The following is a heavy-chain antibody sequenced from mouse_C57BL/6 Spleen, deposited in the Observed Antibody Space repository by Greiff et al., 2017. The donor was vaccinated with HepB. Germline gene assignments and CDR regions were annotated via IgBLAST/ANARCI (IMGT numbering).Heavy chain of an antibody. D-gene: IGHD1-1*01. V-gene: IGHV1-50*01. CDR2: IDPSDSYT. CDR1: GYTFTSYW. CDR3: ARLRVYESAMDY. J-gene: IGHJ4*01. Sequence: QVQLQQPGAELVKPGASVKLSCKASGYTFTSYWMQWVKQRPGQGLEWIGEIDPSDSYTNHNQKFKGKATLTVDTSSSTAYMQLSSLTSEDSAVYYCARLRVYESAMDYWGQGTSGTVSS.